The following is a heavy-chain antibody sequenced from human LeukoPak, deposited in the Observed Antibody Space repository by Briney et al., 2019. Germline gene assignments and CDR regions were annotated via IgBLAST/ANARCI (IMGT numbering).Heavy chain of an antibody. J-gene: IGHJ5*02. Sequence: WIRQPPGKGLEWIGSIYYSGSTYYNPSLKSRVTISVDTSKNQFSLKLSSVTAADTAVYYCARDRNYYDSSGYYFPWGQGTLVTVSS. V-gene: IGHV4-39*07. D-gene: IGHD3-22*01. CDR2: IYYSGST. CDR3: ARDRNYYDSSGYYFP.